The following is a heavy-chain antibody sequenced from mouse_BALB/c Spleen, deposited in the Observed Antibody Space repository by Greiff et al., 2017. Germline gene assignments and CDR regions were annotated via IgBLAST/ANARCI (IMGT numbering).Heavy chain of an antibody. CDR3: ARTSIVLVDY. Sequence: EVQGVESGGGLVQPGGSRKLSCAASGFTFSSFGMHWVRQAPEKGLEWVAYISSGSSTIYYADTVKGRFTISRDNPKNTLFLQMTSLRSEDTAMYYCARTSIVLVDYWGQGTSVAVS. CDR2: ISSGSSTI. J-gene: IGHJ4*01. V-gene: IGHV5-17*02. CDR1: GFTFSSFG.